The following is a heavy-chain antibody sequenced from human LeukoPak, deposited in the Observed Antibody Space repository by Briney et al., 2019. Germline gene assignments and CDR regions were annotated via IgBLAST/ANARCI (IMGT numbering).Heavy chain of an antibody. J-gene: IGHJ3*02. CDR3: ATGITWTGDAFDI. CDR1: GCTLTELS. V-gene: IGHV1-24*01. Sequence: GASVKVSCKVSGCTLTELSMHWVRQAPGKGLEWMEGFDPEDGETIYAQKFQGRVTMTEDTSTDTAYMELSSLRSEDTAVYYCATGITWTGDAFDIWGQGTMVTVSS. CDR2: FDPEDGET. D-gene: IGHD1-14*01.